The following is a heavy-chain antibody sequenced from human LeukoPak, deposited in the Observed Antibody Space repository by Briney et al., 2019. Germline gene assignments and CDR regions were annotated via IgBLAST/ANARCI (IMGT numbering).Heavy chain of an antibody. D-gene: IGHD6-19*01. J-gene: IGHJ3*02. CDR2: ISAYNGNT. V-gene: IGHV1-18*01. CDR1: GYTFTSYG. Sequence: GASVKVSCKASGYTFTSYGISWVRQAPGQGLEWMGWISAYNGNTNYAQKLQGRVTMTTDTSTSTAYMDLSSLRSEDTAVYYCARDMAVAGKNDAFDIWGQGTMVTVSS. CDR3: ARDMAVAGKNDAFDI.